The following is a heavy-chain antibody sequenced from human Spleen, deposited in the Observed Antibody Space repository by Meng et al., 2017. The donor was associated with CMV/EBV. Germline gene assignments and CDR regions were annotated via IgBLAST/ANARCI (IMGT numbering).Heavy chain of an antibody. J-gene: IGHJ4*02. CDR2: IYFSGNT. D-gene: IGHD6-6*01. CDR1: GDSISSSSYY. CDR3: ARLYSSSYSSIDY. V-gene: IGHV4-39*02. Sequence: SETLSLTCTVSGDSISSSSYYWGWIRQPPEKGLEWIGNIYFSGNTYYNPSLKSRVTISVDTSKNHFSLKLSSVTAADTAVYYCARLYSSSYSSIDYWGQGTLVTVSS.